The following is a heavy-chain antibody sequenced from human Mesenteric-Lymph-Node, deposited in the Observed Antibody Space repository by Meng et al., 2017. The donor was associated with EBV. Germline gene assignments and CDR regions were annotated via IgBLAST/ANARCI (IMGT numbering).Heavy chain of an antibody. Sequence: QSQVGESGGGLVKPGGSLRLSCAASGFTFSDYDMSWIRQAPGKGLEWVSYISNSGTTIYNADSVKGRFSISRDNPKNSLYLQMNSLRADDTAVYYCARATEYGDYDYWGQGTLVTVSS. CDR2: ISNSGTTI. D-gene: IGHD4-17*01. CDR3: ARATEYGDYDY. CDR1: GFTFSDYD. V-gene: IGHV3-11*01. J-gene: IGHJ4*02.